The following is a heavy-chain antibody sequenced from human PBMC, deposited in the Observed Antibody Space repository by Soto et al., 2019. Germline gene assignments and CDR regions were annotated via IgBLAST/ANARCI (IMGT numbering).Heavy chain of an antibody. CDR1: GGTFSSYA. CDR3: ARGRVVPAAIEDYYHGMDI. D-gene: IGHD2-2*01. V-gene: IGHV1-69*13. Sequence: ASAKVSCKASGGTFSSYAISWVRQAPGQGLEWMGGIIPIFGTANYAQKFQGRVTITPAESTSTAYMELSSLRSEDTAVNYCARGRVVPAAIEDYYHGMDIRGQAATATAP. J-gene: IGHJ6*02. CDR2: IIPIFGTA.